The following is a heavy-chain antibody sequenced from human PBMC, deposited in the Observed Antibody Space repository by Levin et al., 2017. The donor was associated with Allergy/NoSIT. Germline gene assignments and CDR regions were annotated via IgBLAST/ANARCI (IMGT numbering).Heavy chain of an antibody. V-gene: IGHV3-33*01. CDR1: GFTFSSYG. J-gene: IGHJ4*02. CDR3: ARDRQNYGDYGKDY. Sequence: GGSLRLSCAASGFTFSSYGMHWVRQAPGKGLEWVAVIWYDGSNKYYADSVKGRFTISRDNSKNTLYLQMNSLRAEDTAVYYCARDRQNYGDYGKDYWGQGTLVTVSS. D-gene: IGHD4-17*01. CDR2: IWYDGSNK.